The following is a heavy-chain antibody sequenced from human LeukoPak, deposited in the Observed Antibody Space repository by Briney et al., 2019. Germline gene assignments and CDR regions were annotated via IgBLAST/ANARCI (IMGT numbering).Heavy chain of an antibody. D-gene: IGHD3-10*01. CDR1: GFTFSSYD. V-gene: IGHV3-13*01. CDR2: IGTAGDT. J-gene: IGHJ2*01. CDR3: ARDRDDYYGRYFGL. Sequence: PGGSLRLSCAASGFTFSSYDMHWVRQATGKGLEWVSAIGTAGDTYYPGSVKGRFTISRENAKNSLYLQMNSLRAGDTAVYYCARDRDDYYGRYFGLWGRGTLVTVSS.